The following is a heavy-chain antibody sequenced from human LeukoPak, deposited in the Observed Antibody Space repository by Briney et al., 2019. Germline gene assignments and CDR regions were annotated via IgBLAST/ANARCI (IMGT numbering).Heavy chain of an antibody. CDR1: GFTFSGYW. Sequence: PGGSLRLSCAASGFTFSGYWMSWVRQAPGKGLEWVANIKQDGSEKYYADSVKGRFTISRDNAKNSLYLQMSSLRVEDTAVYYFARESVQLWLYVFDYWGQGSLVTVSS. CDR3: ARESVQLWLYVFDY. V-gene: IGHV3-7*05. D-gene: IGHD5-18*01. CDR2: IKQDGSEK. J-gene: IGHJ4*02.